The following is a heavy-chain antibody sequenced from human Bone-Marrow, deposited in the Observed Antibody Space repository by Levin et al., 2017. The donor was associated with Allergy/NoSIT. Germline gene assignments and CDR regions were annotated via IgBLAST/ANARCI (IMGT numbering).Heavy chain of an antibody. J-gene: IGHJ4*02. D-gene: IGHD3-22*01. CDR3: ARLRDSSGYYYSFDY. Sequence: GESLKISCKGSGYSFTSYWIGWVRQMPGKGLEWMGIIYPGDSDTRYSPSFQGQVTISADKSISTAYLQWSSLKASDTAMYYCARLRDSSGYYYSFDYWGQGTLVTVSS. CDR1: GYSFTSYW. CDR2: IYPGDSDT. V-gene: IGHV5-51*01.